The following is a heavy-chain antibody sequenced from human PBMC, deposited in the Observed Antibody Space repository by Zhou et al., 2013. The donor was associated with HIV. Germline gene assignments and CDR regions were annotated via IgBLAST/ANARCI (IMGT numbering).Heavy chain of an antibody. J-gene: IGHJ4*02. CDR2: LNPKSGIV. CDR3: ARESNASGKGRSVDF. V-gene: IGHV1-46*01. Sequence: QVQLVQSGAEVKKPGASAKVSCKTSGYTFTNYYVYWLRQAPGQGLEVMGILNPKSGIVNYVERFQAKVIMTRDTSTSTVYLWLSSLTSDDTATYYCARESNASGKGRSVDFWGQGTRLIVSS. CDR1: GYTFTNYY. D-gene: IGHD3-10*01.